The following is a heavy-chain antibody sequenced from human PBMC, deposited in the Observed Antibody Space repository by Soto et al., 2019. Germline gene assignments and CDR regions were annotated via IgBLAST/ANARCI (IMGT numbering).Heavy chain of an antibody. Sequence: QVQLQESGPGLVKPSQTLSLTCTVSGGSISSGDYYWSWIRQPPGKGLEWIGYIYYSGSTYYNPSLKSRVTISVDTSKNQFSLKLSSVTAADTAVYYCAREGGAPVVTPSYYDGMDVWGQGTTVTVSS. D-gene: IGHD2-21*02. CDR1: GGSISSGDYY. V-gene: IGHV4-30-4*01. J-gene: IGHJ6*02. CDR2: IYYSGST. CDR3: AREGGAPVVTPSYYDGMDV.